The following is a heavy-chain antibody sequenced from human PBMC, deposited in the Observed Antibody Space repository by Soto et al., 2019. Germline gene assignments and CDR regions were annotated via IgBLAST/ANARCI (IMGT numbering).Heavy chain of an antibody. CDR2: IYVTGAV. J-gene: IGHJ5*02. D-gene: IGHD2-21*01. V-gene: IGHV4-31*03. CDR3: ARLRIATNIHKWFDP. CDR1: GATLNSGNYY. Sequence: SETLSLTCSVSGATLNSGNYYWSWIRQVPGKGLEWIGHIYVTGAVDYNPSLRDRITISQDTSERQFSLNLRLVTAADTVVYSCARLRIATNIHKWFDPWGQGTMVTVSS.